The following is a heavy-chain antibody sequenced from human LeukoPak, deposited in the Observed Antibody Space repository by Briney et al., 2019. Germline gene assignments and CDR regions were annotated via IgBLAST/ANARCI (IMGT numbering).Heavy chain of an antibody. V-gene: IGHV1-2*02. J-gene: IGHJ5*02. CDR2: TNPNSGGT. Sequence: ASVKVSCKASGYTFTGYYMHWVRQAPGQGLEWMGWTNPNSGGTNYAQKFQGRVTMTRDTSISTAYMELSRLRSDDTAVYYCARVGYYDSSGYYLSDWFDPWGQGTLVTVSS. CDR1: GYTFTGYY. CDR3: ARVGYYDSSGYYLSDWFDP. D-gene: IGHD3-22*01.